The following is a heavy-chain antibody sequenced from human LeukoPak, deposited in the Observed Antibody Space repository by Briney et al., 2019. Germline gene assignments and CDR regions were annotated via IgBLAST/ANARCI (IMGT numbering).Heavy chain of an antibody. D-gene: IGHD6-13*01. J-gene: IGHJ3*02. Sequence: PRGCLRLSCVASGFTFSIYWVSWVRQGPGKGLGWVANIKQDGSEKYYVDSVKGRFTISRDNAKNSLYLQMNSLGAEDTAVYYCARVSGSSSDAFDIWGQGTMVTVSS. CDR2: IKQDGSEK. CDR1: GFTFSIYW. V-gene: IGHV3-7*01. CDR3: ARVSGSSSDAFDI.